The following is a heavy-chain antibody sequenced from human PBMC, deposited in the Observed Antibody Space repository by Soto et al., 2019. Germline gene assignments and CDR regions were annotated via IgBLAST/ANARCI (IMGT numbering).Heavy chain of an antibody. Sequence: PGGSLRLSCAASGFTFSGYWMSWVRQAPGKGLEWGANIKRDGSEKYYVDSVTGRFTISRDNAKNSLYLQMNSLRAEDTAVYYCERAYSGSHYGSFEYWGQGNLVTVSS. CDR3: ERAYSGSHYGSFEY. CDR2: IKRDGSEK. D-gene: IGHD1-26*01. J-gene: IGHJ4*02. CDR1: GFTFSGYW. V-gene: IGHV3-7*01.